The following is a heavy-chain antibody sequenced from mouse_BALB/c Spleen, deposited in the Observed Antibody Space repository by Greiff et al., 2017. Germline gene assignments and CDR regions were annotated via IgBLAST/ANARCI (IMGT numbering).Heavy chain of an antibody. Sequence: VQLQQSGPELVKPGASVKISCKASGYSFTGYYMHWVKQSHVKSLEWIGRINPYNGATSYNQNFKDKASLTVDKSSSTAYMELHSLTSEDSAVYYCANLRREYYYAMDYWGQGTSVTVSS. V-gene: IGHV1-31*01. CDR2: INPYNGAT. CDR3: ANLRREYYYAMDY. J-gene: IGHJ4*01. CDR1: GYSFTGYY. D-gene: IGHD2-12*01.